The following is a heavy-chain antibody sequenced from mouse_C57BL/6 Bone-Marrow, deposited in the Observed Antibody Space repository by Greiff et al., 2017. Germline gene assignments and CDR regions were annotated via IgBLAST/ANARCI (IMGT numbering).Heavy chain of an antibody. CDR2: INPSNGGT. D-gene: IGHD2-2*01. Sequence: QVQLQQSGTELVKPGASVKLSCKASGYTFTSYWMHWVKQRPGQGLEWIGNINPSNGGTNSNEKFKSKATLTVDKSSSTAYMQLSSLTSEDSAVYYCGGMVTTRVPFAYWGQGTLVTVSA. CDR3: GGMVTTRVPFAY. CDR1: GYTFTSYW. J-gene: IGHJ3*01. V-gene: IGHV1-53*01.